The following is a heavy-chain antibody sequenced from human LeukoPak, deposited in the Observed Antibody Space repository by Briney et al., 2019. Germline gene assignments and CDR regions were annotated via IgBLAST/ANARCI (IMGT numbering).Heavy chain of an antibody. CDR3: ARDLEWESGYDSGY. CDR2: IIPILGIA. Sequence: SVKVSCKASGGTFSSYAISWVRQAPGQGLEWMGRIIPILGIANYAQKFQGRVTITADKSTSTAYMELSSLRSEDTAVYYCARDLEWESGYDSGYWGQGTLVTVSS. D-gene: IGHD5-12*01. J-gene: IGHJ4*02. CDR1: GGTFSSYA. V-gene: IGHV1-69*04.